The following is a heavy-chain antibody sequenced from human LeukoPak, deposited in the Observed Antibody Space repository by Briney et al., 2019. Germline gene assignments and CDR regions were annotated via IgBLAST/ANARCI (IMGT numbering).Heavy chain of an antibody. CDR3: ARGRGYNAFDY. D-gene: IGHD5-24*01. CDR2: INHSGST. CDR1: GGSFSGYY. Sequence: SETLSLTCAVYGGSFSGYYWSWIRQPPGKGLEWIGEINHSGSTNYNPSLKSRVTISVDTSKNQFSLKLNSVTAADTALYYCARGRGYNAFDYWGQGTLVTVSS. J-gene: IGHJ4*02. V-gene: IGHV4-34*01.